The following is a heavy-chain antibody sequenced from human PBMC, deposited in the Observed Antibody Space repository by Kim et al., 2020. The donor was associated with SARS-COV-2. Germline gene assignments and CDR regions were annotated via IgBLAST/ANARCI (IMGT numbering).Heavy chain of an antibody. V-gene: IGHV3-30*18. CDR2: ISYDGSNK. Sequence: GGSLRLSCAASGFTFSSYGMHWVRQAPGKELEWVAVISYDGSNKYYADSVKGRFTISRDNSKNTLYLQMNSLRAEDTAVYYCAKDKLSRYFDYWGQGTLVTVSS. J-gene: IGHJ4*02. CDR3: AKDKLSRYFDY. CDR1: GFTFSSYG.